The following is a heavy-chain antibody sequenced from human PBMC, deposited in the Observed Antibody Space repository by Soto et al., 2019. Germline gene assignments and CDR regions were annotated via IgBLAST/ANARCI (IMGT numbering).Heavy chain of an antibody. CDR3: ARHIPSNCSGGTCYLDY. J-gene: IGHJ4*02. CDR1: GYTFTSYY. Sequence: ASVKVSCKAFGYTFTSYYMHWVRQAPGQGLEWMGIINPSGGSTSYAQKFQGRVTMTRDTSTSTVPMQLSSLRSEDTAVYYCARHIPSNCSGGTCYLDYWGQGTLVTVSS. D-gene: IGHD2-15*01. V-gene: IGHV1-46*01. CDR2: INPSGGST.